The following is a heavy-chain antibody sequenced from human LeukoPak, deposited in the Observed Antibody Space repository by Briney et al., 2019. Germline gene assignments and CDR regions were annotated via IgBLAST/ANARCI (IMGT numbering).Heavy chain of an antibody. V-gene: IGHV1-46*01. J-gene: IGHJ4*02. D-gene: IGHD3-3*01. CDR1: GYTFTSYY. CDR2: INPSGGST. Sequence: ASVKVSCKASGYTFTSYYMHWVRQAPGQGLEWMGIINPSGGSTSYAQKFQGRVTMTTDTSTSTAYMELRSLRSDDTAVYYCARDLSPSWRRSGYWGYWGQGTLVTVSS. CDR3: ARDLSPSWRRSGYWGY.